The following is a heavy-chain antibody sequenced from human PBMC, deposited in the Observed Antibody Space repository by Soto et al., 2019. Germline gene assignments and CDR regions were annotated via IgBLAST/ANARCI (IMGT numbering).Heavy chain of an antibody. V-gene: IGHV3-33*01. J-gene: IGHJ4*02. D-gene: IGHD3-22*01. Sequence: GGSLRLSCAASGFTFSSYGMHWVRQAPGKGPERVAVIWYDGSNKYYADSVKGRFTISRDNSKNTLYLQMNSLRAEDTAVYYCARDDSSGYYSDYWGQGT. CDR3: ARDDSSGYYSDY. CDR2: IWYDGSNK. CDR1: GFTFSSYG.